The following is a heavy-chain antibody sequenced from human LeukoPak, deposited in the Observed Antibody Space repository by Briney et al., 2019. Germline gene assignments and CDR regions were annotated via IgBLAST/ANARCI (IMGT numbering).Heavy chain of an antibody. CDR3: TRHELIYVDADMGYRFDY. CDR1: GGSVSSGSYY. CDR2: IHYGGSS. D-gene: IGHD5-18*01. Sequence: PSETLSLTCTVSGGSVSSGSYYWGWVRQPPGRGLEWIGSIHYGGSSHYNPSLKSRVTISVDTPKNQFSLKLTSVTAADTAVYYCTRHELIYVDADMGYRFDYWGQGSLVTVSS. J-gene: IGHJ4*02. V-gene: IGHV4-39*01.